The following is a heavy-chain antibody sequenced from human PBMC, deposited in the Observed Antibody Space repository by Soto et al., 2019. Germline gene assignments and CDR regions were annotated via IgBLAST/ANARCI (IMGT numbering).Heavy chain of an antibody. J-gene: IGHJ6*02. D-gene: IGHD2-15*01. CDR1: GDSVTISDYY. CDR3: APLSVSLSGPYGIHV. Sequence: PSGILSLTRVVSGDSVTISDYYWACIRQPPGKGLEWIGSMFYSGLTYYNPSLKSRVTLSVDTSKNQFSVRLNSVTAADTAVYYCAPLSVSLSGPYGIHVWGQGTTVTLSS. V-gene: IGHV4-39*01. CDR2: MFYSGLT.